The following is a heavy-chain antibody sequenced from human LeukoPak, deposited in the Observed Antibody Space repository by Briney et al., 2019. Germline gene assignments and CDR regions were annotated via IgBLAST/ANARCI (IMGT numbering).Heavy chain of an antibody. CDR3: ASGRVYCSSTSCSDPYYFDY. CDR1: GFTFSSYA. Sequence: GGSLRLSCAASGFTFSSYAMHWVRQAPGKGLEWVAVISYDGSNKYYADSVKGRFTISRDNSKNTLYLQMNSLRAEDTAVYYCASGRVYCSSTSCSDPYYFDYWGQGTLVTVSS. D-gene: IGHD2-2*01. CDR2: ISYDGSNK. V-gene: IGHV3-30-3*01. J-gene: IGHJ4*02.